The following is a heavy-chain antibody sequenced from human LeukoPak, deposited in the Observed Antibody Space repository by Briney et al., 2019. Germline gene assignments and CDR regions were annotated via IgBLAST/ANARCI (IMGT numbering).Heavy chain of an antibody. J-gene: IGHJ3*02. CDR1: GFTVSSNY. D-gene: IGHD6-13*01. CDR3: ARDSKYSSSWYVEGAFDI. Sequence: GGSLRLSCAASGFTVSSNYMSWVRQAPGKGLEWVSVIYSGGSTYYADSVKGRFTISRDNSKNTLYLQMNSLRAEDTAVYYCARDSKYSSSWYVEGAFDIWGQGTMVTVSS. CDR2: IYSGGST. V-gene: IGHV3-53*01.